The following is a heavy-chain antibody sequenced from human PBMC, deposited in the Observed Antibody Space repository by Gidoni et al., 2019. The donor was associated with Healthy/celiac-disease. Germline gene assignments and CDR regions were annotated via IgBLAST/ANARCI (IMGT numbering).Heavy chain of an antibody. V-gene: IGHV4-4*07. CDR2: IYTSGST. CDR1: GGSISSYY. CDR3: ASIEMATANWYFDL. J-gene: IGHJ2*01. Sequence: QVQLQESGPGLVKPSETLSLTCTVSGGSISSYYWSWIRQPAGKGLEWIGRIYTSGSTNYNPSLKSRVTMSVDTSKNQFSLKLRSVTAADTAVYYCASIEMATANWYFDLWGRGTLVTVSS. D-gene: IGHD5-18*01.